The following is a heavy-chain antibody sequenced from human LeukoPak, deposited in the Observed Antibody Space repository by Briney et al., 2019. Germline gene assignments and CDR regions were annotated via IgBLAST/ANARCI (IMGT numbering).Heavy chain of an antibody. CDR1: GFTFSSYA. Sequence: GGSLRLFCAASGFTFSSYAMSWVRQAPGKGLEWVSAISGSGGSTYYADSVKGRFTISRDNSKNTLYLQMNSLRAEDTAVYYCAKDRRLGSSSTDYWGQGTLVTVSS. J-gene: IGHJ4*02. CDR3: AKDRRLGSSSTDY. CDR2: ISGSGGST. V-gene: IGHV3-23*01. D-gene: IGHD6-19*01.